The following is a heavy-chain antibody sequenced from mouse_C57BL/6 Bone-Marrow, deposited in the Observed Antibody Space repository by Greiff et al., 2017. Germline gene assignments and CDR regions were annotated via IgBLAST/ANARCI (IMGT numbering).Heavy chain of an antibody. J-gene: IGHJ4*01. V-gene: IGHV5-4*01. CDR2: ISDGGSYT. D-gene: IGHD1-1*01. CDR3: ARDGSSYYYYAMDY. CDR1: GFTFSSYA. Sequence: EVQLMESGGGLVKPGGSLKLSCAASGFTFSSYAMSWVRQTPEKRLEWVATISDGGSYTYYPDNVKGRFTISRDNAKNNLYLQMSHLKSEDTAMYYCARDGSSYYYYAMDYWGQGTSVTVSS.